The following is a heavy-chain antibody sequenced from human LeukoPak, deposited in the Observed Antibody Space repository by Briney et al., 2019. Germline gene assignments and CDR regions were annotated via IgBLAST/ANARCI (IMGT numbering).Heavy chain of an antibody. CDR2: IYSSGST. CDR3: ARGRDGSSPWYFDY. V-gene: IGHV4-59*01. Sequence: SETLSLTCTVSGXSINSYYWGWIRQPPGKRLEWIAFIYSSGSTDYNPSLESRVTISLDTSKNQFSLKMTSVTAADTAVYYCARGRDGSSPWYFDYWGQGTLVTVSS. D-gene: IGHD5-24*01. CDR1: GXSINSYY. J-gene: IGHJ4*02.